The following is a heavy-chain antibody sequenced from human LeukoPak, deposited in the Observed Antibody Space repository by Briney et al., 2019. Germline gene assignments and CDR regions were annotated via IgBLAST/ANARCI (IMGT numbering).Heavy chain of an antibody. D-gene: IGHD3-22*01. Sequence: ASVKVSCKASGYTFTSYGISWVRQAPGQGLEWLGWINPNSGDTRSLQKFQGRVTMTRDTSINTAYMDLSRLRSDDTAVYYCARAGVWDYSDSSGYHNAAFDIWGQGTMVTVSS. CDR1: GYTFTSYG. CDR2: INPNSGDT. J-gene: IGHJ3*02. V-gene: IGHV1-2*02. CDR3: ARAGVWDYSDSSGYHNAAFDI.